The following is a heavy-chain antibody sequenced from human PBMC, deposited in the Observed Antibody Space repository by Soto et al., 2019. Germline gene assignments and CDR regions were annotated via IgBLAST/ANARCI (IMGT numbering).Heavy chain of an antibody. D-gene: IGHD3-3*01. CDR3: AKENDFGGLGDN. Sequence: GGSLRLSCAASGFTFSDHGMHWVRQAPGKGLEWVAVISYDVSEKYYGESVKGRFTISRDNSKNTLFLQMNGLRPEDTAVYYCAKENDFGGLGDNWGQGTAVTFAS. J-gene: IGHJ4*02. CDR2: ISYDVSEK. CDR1: GFTFSDHG. V-gene: IGHV3-30*18.